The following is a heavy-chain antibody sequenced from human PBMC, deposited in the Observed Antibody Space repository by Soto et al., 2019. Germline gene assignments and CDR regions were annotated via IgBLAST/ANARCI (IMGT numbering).Heavy chain of an antibody. CDR2: ISSDGNTK. V-gene: IGHV3-30-3*01. D-gene: IGHD2-21*01. Sequence: QVQLVESGGGVVQPGTSLRLSCAGSGFTFSSYSIHWVRQPPGKGLEWVTVISSDGNTKYYADSVKGRFTISRDNSKNILYLQMNSLEPEDTAAYYCTREVVIPYWYFDLWGRGTLVTVSS. CDR3: TREVVIPYWYFDL. CDR1: GFTFSSYS. J-gene: IGHJ2*01.